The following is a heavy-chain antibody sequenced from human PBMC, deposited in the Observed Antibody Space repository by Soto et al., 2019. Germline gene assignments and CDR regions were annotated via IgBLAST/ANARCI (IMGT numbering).Heavy chain of an antibody. J-gene: IGHJ3*02. CDR3: ARGRRSSGRCDVLDI. D-gene: IGHD1-26*01. CDR2: VDYSGGT. V-gene: IGHV4-59*01. CDR1: GGSISSYY. Sequence: PSETLSLTCTVSGGSISSYYWTWIRQPPGKGLEWIGYVDYSGGTNFNPSLNSRVTISIDTSKNQFSLRLSSVTAADTAVYYCARGRRSSGRCDVLDIPGQLTMVTVSS.